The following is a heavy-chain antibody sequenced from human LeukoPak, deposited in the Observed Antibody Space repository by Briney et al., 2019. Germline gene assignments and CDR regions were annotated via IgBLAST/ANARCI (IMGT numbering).Heavy chain of an antibody. CDR1: GFTFSSYA. J-gene: IGHJ4*02. V-gene: IGHV3-30*04. D-gene: IGHD6-13*01. Sequence: TGRSLRLSCAASGFTFSSYAMHWVRQAPGKGLEWVAVISYDGSNKYHADSVKGRFTISRDNSKNTLYLQMNSLRAEDTAVYYCARDNRFRGIAAVYWGQGTLVTVSS. CDR2: ISYDGSNK. CDR3: ARDNRFRGIAAVY.